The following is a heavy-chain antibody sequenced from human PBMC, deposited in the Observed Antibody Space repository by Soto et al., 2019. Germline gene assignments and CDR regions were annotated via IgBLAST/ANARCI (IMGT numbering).Heavy chain of an antibody. J-gene: IGHJ5*02. D-gene: IGHD6-25*01. Sequence: QVQLQESGPGLVKPSETLSLTCTVSGGSISSYYWSWIRQPPRKGLEWIGYIYYSGSTNYNPSLKSRVTISVDTSKNQFSLKLSSVTAADTAVYYCARPHGGSSGWDNWFDPWGQGTLVTVSS. CDR3: ARPHGGSSGWDNWFDP. V-gene: IGHV4-59*01. CDR2: IYYSGST. CDR1: GGSISSYY.